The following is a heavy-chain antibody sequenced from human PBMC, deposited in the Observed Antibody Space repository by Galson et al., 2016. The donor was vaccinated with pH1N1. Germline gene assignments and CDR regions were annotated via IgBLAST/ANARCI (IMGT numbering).Heavy chain of an antibody. CDR1: GFTFSSYS. CDR2: ISSSGSTI. J-gene: IGHJ6*02. Sequence: SLRLSCAASGFTFSSYSMNWVRQAPGKGLEWVSYISSSGSTIYYADSVKGRFTISRDSAKNSLYLQMNSLRAEDTAVYYCARVNHYYYYGMDVWCQGTTVTVSS. CDR3: ARVNHYYYYGMDV. V-gene: IGHV3-48*01. D-gene: IGHD1-14*01.